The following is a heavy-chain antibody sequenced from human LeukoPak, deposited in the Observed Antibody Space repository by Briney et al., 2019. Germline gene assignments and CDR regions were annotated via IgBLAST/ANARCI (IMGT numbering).Heavy chain of an antibody. D-gene: IGHD3-3*01. V-gene: IGHV1-8*01. CDR2: MNPNSGNT. J-gene: IGHJ6*02. Sequence: ASVKVSCKACGYTFTSYDINLVRQATGQGPEWMGWMNPNSGNTGYAQKFQGRVTMTRNTSISTAYTELSSLRSEDTAVYYCARRAKTIFGVVTRYGMDVWGQGTTVTVSS. CDR3: ARRAKTIFGVVTRYGMDV. CDR1: GYTFTSYD.